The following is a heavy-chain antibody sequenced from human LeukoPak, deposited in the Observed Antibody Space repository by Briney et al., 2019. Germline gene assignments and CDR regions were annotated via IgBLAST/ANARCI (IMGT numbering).Heavy chain of an antibody. D-gene: IGHD3-10*01. Sequence: SETLSLTCTVSGGSISSYYWSWIRQPPGKGLEWIGYIYYSGSTNYNPSLKSRVTISVDTSKNQFSLKLSSVTAADTAVYYCARALTRITMVEWGQGTLVTVSS. CDR1: GGSISSYY. CDR3: ARALTRITMVE. V-gene: IGHV4-59*01. J-gene: IGHJ4*02. CDR2: IYYSGST.